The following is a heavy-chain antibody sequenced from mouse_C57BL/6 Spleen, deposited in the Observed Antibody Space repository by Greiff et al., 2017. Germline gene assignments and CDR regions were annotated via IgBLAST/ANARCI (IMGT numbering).Heavy chain of an antibody. J-gene: IGHJ2*01. V-gene: IGHV1-4*01. CDR2: INPSSGYT. CDR1: GYTFTSYT. CDR3: ARELFFDY. Sequence: VNVVESGAELARPGASVKMSCKASGYTFTSYTMHWVKQRPGQGLEWIGYINPSSGYTKYNQKFKDKATLTADKSSSTAYMQLSSLTSEDSAVYYCARELFFDYWGQGTTLTVSS.